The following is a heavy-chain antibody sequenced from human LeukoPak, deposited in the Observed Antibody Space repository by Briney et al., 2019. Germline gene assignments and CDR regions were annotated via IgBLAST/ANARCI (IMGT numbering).Heavy chain of an antibody. J-gene: IGHJ6*02. V-gene: IGHV4-59*01. Sequence: SETLSLTCTVSGGSISSYYWSWIRQPPGKGLEWIGYIYYSGSTNYNPSLKSRVTISVDTSKNQFSLKLSSVTAADTAVYYCATGRTRYGDLITGYYYYYGMDVWGQGTTVTVSS. CDR1: GGSISSYY. D-gene: IGHD4-17*01. CDR2: IYYSGST. CDR3: ATGRTRYGDLITGYYYYYGMDV.